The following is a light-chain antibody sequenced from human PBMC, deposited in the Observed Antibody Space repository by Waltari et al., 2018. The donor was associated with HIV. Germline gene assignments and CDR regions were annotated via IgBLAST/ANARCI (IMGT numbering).Light chain of an antibody. V-gene: IGKV3-15*01. Sequence: EIVMTQSPATLSVSPGERATLSCRASQSVSSNLAWYQQKPGQAPRLLIYGASTRTTGIAPRFSGSGPETEFTLIINSLQSEDFAVYYCQQYNNWPPTFGQGTKLEIK. J-gene: IGKJ2*01. CDR2: GAS. CDR3: QQYNNWPPT. CDR1: QSVSSN.